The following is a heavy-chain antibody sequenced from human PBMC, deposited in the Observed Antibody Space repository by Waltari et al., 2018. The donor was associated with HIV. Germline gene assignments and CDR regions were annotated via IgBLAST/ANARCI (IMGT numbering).Heavy chain of an antibody. Sequence: EVQLLESGGGLVQPGGSLRLSCAASGFTFSSYAMSWVHQAPGKGLEWVSAISGSGGSTYYADSVKGRFTISRDNSKNTLYLQMNSLRAEDTAVYYCARDRDIVVVVAATGDDAFDIWGQGTMVTVSS. V-gene: IGHV3-23*01. CDR2: ISGSGGST. CDR1: GFTFSSYA. D-gene: IGHD2-15*01. CDR3: ARDRDIVVVVAATGDDAFDI. J-gene: IGHJ3*02.